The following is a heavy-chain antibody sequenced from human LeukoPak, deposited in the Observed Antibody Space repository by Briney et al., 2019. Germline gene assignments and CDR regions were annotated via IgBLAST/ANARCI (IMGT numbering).Heavy chain of an antibody. CDR2: ISFDGTNK. CDR1: GFTFSRYG. CDR3: ARNGVDSTYDI. J-gene: IGHJ3*02. D-gene: IGHD2-8*01. V-gene: IGHV3-30*03. Sequence: GGSLRLSCAASGFTFSRYGMHWVRQAPGKGLEWVALISFDGTNKYYIDSVRGRFTISRDNSKNTVYLQMNSLRPEDTTLYYCARNGVDSTYDIWGQGTVVTVSS.